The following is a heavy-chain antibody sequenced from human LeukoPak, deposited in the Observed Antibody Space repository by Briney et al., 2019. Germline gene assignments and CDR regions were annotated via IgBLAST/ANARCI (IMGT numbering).Heavy chain of an antibody. Sequence: PGGSLRLSCAASGFTFITYSMTWVRQAPGRGLEWVSAITGSGAFTDYADSVKGRFTISRDNPKNTLYLQMNSLRAEDTAVYYCAREAALSSSAYYYYYYYMDVWGKGTTVTVSS. D-gene: IGHD6-6*01. J-gene: IGHJ6*03. CDR1: GFTFITYS. CDR3: AREAALSSSAYYYYYYYMDV. V-gene: IGHV3-23*01. CDR2: ITGSGAFT.